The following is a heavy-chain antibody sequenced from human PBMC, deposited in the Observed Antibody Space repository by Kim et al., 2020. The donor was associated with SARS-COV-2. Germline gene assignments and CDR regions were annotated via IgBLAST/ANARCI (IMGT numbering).Heavy chain of an antibody. V-gene: IGHV3-7*01. D-gene: IGHD6-19*01. CDR2: IEQDGSDK. CDR1: GLSLSSHW. CDR3: ARMGWYFDA. Sequence: GGSLRLSCGRFGLSLSSHWMSWVRQAPGKGLEWVASIEQDGSDKYYVDSVKGRFTISRDNARRAVYLEMNSLRAEDTAVYYCARMGWYFDAWGQGTLVTVSS. J-gene: IGHJ4*02.